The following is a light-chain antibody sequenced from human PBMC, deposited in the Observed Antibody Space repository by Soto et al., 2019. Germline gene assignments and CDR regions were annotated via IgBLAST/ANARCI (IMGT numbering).Light chain of an antibody. CDR1: TSNVGSNL. CDR3: AVWDDSLSGVV. CDR2: NDY. Sequence: QSVLAQPPSASGTPGQGVTISCSGSTSNVGSNLASWYQQLPGSAPKLLIYNDYERPSGVPDRFSGSKSGTSASLGISGLRSEDEADYFCAVWDDSLSGVVFGGGTKLTVL. V-gene: IGLV1-47*02. J-gene: IGLJ2*01.